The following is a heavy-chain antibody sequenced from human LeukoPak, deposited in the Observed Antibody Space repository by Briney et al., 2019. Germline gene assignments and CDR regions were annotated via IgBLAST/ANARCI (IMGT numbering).Heavy chain of an antibody. CDR3: ARSWEGYYFDY. J-gene: IGHJ4*02. CDR2: INPSGGST. D-gene: IGHD1-26*01. V-gene: IGHV1-46*01. Sequence: ASVKVSCKASGYTFTSYYMHWVRQAPGQGLEWMGIINPSGGSTSYAQKFQGRVTMTRDTSTSTVYMELSSPRSEDTAVYYCARSWEGYYFDYWGQGTLVTVSS. CDR1: GYTFTSYY.